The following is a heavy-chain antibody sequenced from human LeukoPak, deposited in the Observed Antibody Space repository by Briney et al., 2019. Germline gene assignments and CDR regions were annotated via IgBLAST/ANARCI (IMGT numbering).Heavy chain of an antibody. Sequence: SETLSLTCTFSGGSISSYYWSWIRQPPGKGLEWIAFIYYNGRTKYNPSLQSRVTISLGTSKNHFSLQLRSVTAADTAMYYCARLPDYDNSGDPDTFDIWGQGTMVTVSS. CDR3: ARLPDYDNSGDPDTFDI. CDR2: IYYNGRT. J-gene: IGHJ3*02. V-gene: IGHV4-59*01. CDR1: GGSISSYY. D-gene: IGHD3-22*01.